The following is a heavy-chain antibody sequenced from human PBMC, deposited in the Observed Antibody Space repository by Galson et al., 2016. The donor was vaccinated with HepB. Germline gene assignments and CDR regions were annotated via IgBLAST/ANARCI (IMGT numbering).Heavy chain of an antibody. J-gene: IGHJ4*02. Sequence: ETLSLTCTVSGGSIYNYYWTWIRQTPGKGLEWIGYTRHSGSTLYNPSLRSRVTTSIDMSRNQFSLRLKSVTAADTAVYYCARDSYGFTLDYWGRGTLVTVSS. CDR2: TRHSGST. D-gene: IGHD5-18*01. V-gene: IGHV4-59*01. CDR3: ARDSYGFTLDY. CDR1: GGSIYNYY.